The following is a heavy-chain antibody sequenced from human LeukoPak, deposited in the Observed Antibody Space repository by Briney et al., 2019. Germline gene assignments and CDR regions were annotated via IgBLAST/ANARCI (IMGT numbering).Heavy chain of an antibody. CDR3: ARGEYMATIDY. Sequence: PSETLSLTCAVYGGSFGGYYWSWIRQPPGKGLEWIGYIYYSGTTNSNPSLKSRVTISIDTSKSQFSLKRSSVTAADTAVYYCARGEYMATIDYWGQGTLVTVSS. V-gene: IGHV4-59*01. CDR1: GGSFGGYY. J-gene: IGHJ4*02. D-gene: IGHD1-26*01. CDR2: IYYSGTT.